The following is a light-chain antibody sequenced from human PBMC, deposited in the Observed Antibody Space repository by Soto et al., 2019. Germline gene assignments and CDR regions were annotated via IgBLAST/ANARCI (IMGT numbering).Light chain of an antibody. Sequence: EIVLTQSPATLSLSPGERATLSRRASQSINTYLAWYQQKPGQAPRLLIYDASKRATGIPARFSGSGSGTEFTLTISSLQPDDFATYYCQQYNSYPWTFGQGTKVDIK. CDR1: QSINTY. CDR2: DAS. J-gene: IGKJ1*01. V-gene: IGKV3-11*01. CDR3: QQYNSYPWT.